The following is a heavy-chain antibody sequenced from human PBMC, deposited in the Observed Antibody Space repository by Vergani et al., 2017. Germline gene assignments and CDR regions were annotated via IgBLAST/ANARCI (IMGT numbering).Heavy chain of an antibody. CDR3: TRHVPCGDGACLHFDH. V-gene: IGHV5-51*01. Sequence: EVMLVQSGAEVKKPGESVKISCKYSESSFISNEIAWVRQMSGKGLQWMGNINPIDSKIAYSPSFQGQAIMSLDKSITTAYLQWRSLKASDTAIYYCTRHVPCGDGACLHFDHWVQGTQVTVSS. J-gene: IGHJ4*02. D-gene: IGHD2-21*01. CDR2: INPIDSKI. CDR1: ESSFISNE.